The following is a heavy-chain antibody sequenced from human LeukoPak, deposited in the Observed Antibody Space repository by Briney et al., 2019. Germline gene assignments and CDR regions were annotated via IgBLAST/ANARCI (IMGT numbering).Heavy chain of an antibody. CDR3: ARDLMGIAYRGAFYY. CDR1: GFTFSSYG. Sequence: PGGSLRLSCAAPGFTFSSYGMSWVRQAPGKGLEWVSVISGSGGSTYYADSVKGRFTISRDNSKNTLYLQMNSLRAEDTAVYYCARDLMGIAYRGAFYYWGQGTLVTVSS. V-gene: IGHV3-23*01. J-gene: IGHJ4*02. CDR2: ISGSGGST. D-gene: IGHD6-13*01.